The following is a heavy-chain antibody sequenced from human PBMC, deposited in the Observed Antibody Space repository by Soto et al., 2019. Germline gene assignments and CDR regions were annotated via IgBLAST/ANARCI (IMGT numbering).Heavy chain of an antibody. V-gene: IGHV1-69*06. CDR2: IIPIFGTA. CDR1: GGPFTSDA. Sequence: XSVKVSCTASGGPFTSDASGWVRQAPGQGLEWMGGIIPIFGTANYAQKFQGRVTITADKSTSTAYMELSSLRSEDTAVYYCARHRRFPEWSTNYYYGMDVCGQGTTVTVSS. CDR3: ARHRRFPEWSTNYYYGMDV. J-gene: IGHJ6*02. D-gene: IGHD3-3*01.